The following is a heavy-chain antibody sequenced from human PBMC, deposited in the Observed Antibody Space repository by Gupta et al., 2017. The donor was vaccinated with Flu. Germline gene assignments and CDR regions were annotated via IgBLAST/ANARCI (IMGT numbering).Heavy chain of an antibody. CDR2: INPNSGGT. Sequence: QVQLVQSGAELKKPGASLKVSCKASGYTFTDYYIHWVRQAPGQGLEWMGWINPNSGGTKYAEKLLGRVTMTRDTSIGTAYLELTSDDTAMYYCARGHLVGVPAYWYFGLGGRGTLVTVSS. CDR3: ARGHLVGVPAYWYFGL. V-gene: IGHV1-2*02. J-gene: IGHJ2*01. D-gene: IGHD1-26*01. CDR1: GYTFTDYY.